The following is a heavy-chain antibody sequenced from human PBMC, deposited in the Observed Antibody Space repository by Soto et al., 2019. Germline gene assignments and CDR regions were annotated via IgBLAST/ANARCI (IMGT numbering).Heavy chain of an antibody. V-gene: IGHV4-30-4*01. D-gene: IGHD7-27*01. CDR3: AGRDGLTVDD. J-gene: IGHJ4*02. CDR2: IYYSGST. CDR1: GGSLSSRDYY. Sequence: SGTMSLTCPAAGGSLSSRDYYWSWINPPPGKGLERIGYIYYSGSTYYNPSLKSRVTISVDTSKNQFSLKLSSVTAADTAVYYCAGRDGLTVDDWGQGTLVTVSS.